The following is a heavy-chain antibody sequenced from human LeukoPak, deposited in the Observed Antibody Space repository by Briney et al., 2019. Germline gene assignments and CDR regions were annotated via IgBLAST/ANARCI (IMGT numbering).Heavy chain of an antibody. V-gene: IGHV4-59*12. D-gene: IGHD3-3*01. CDR2: IYYSGST. CDR3: ARDSRLEDDAFDI. Sequence: SETLSLTCTVSGGSISSYYWSWIRQPPGKGLEWIGYIYYSGSTDYNPSLKSRVTISVDTSKNQFSLKLSSVTAADTAVYYCARDSRLEDDAFDIWGQGTMVTVSS. CDR1: GGSISSYY. J-gene: IGHJ3*02.